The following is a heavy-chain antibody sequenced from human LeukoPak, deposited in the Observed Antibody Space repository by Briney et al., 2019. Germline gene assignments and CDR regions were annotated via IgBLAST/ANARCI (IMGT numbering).Heavy chain of an antibody. CDR1: GGSISSYF. V-gene: IGHV4-59*01. CDR2: IHYSENT. CDR3: ARDRRWELLHAFDI. Sequence: SETLSLTCTVPGGSISSYFWSWIRQPPGKGLEWIAYIHYSENTNYNPSLKSRVTISVDTSKNQFSLKLSSVTAADTAVYYCARDRRWELLHAFDIWGQGTMVTVSS. D-gene: IGHD1-26*01. J-gene: IGHJ3*02.